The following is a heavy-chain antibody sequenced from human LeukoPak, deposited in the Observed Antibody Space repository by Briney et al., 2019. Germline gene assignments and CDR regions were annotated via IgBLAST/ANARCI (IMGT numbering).Heavy chain of an antibody. CDR3: ARRRGYSNTWYVDY. D-gene: IGHD5-12*01. CDR1: GYKFSSYW. V-gene: IGHV5-51*01. Sequence: GEALKISCKGSGYKFSSYWLAWVRQMPGKGLEWMGIIYPADSDTRYSPSFQGQVTISADKSISTAYLQWSSLKASDTAIYYCARRRGYSNTWYVDYWGQGTLVTVSS. CDR2: IYPADSDT. J-gene: IGHJ4*02.